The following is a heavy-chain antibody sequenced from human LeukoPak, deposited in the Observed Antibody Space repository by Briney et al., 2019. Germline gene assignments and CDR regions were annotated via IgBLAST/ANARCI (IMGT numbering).Heavy chain of an antibody. CDR2: INPSGGST. D-gene: IGHD1-26*01. J-gene: IGHJ4*02. V-gene: IGHV1-46*01. CDR3: ARDSTPTYYSGTYYFEY. CDR1: GYTFASYY. Sequence: ASVKVSCKASGYTFASYYMHWVRQAPGQGLEWMGIINPSGGSTTYAHKFQGRVTMTRDTSTSTVYMELSSLRSEDTAVYYCARDSTPTYYSGTYYFEYWGQGTLVTVSS.